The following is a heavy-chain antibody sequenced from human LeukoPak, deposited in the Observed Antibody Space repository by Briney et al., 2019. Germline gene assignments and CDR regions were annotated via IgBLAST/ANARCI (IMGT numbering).Heavy chain of an antibody. D-gene: IGHD1-14*01. Sequence: ASVKDSCKASGYTFTTYAVHWVRQAPGQRLEWMGWIVAGHGNTKYSQKLQGRVTITKDTAASTVYMELTSLRSEDTAVYYCARGWLARNVDAFDIWGQGTMVTVSS. CDR2: IVAGHGNT. CDR1: GYTFTTYA. CDR3: ARGWLARNVDAFDI. V-gene: IGHV1-3*01. J-gene: IGHJ3*02.